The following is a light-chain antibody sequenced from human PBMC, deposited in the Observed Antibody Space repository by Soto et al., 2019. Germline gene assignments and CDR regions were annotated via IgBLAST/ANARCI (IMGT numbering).Light chain of an antibody. CDR1: QGHSGY. CDR2: DAS. Sequence: EIVLTQSPATLSLSPGETATLSCRVSQGHSGYIAWYQQKPGQPPRLLIYDASNRATGIPARFSGSGSGTDFTLTISSLEPEDFAVYYCHRYSNWQYTFGQGTKLEIK. J-gene: IGKJ2*01. CDR3: HRYSNWQYT. V-gene: IGKV3-11*01.